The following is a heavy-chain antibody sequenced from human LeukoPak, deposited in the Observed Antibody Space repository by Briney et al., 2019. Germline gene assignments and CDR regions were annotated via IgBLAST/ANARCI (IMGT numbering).Heavy chain of an antibody. CDR1: GFTFSSYA. V-gene: IGHV3-21*01. J-gene: IGHJ4*02. CDR2: ISSSSSYI. Sequence: GGSLRLSCAASGFTFSSYAMNWVRQAPGKGLEWVSSISSSSSYIYYADSVKGRFTISRDNAKNSLYLQMNSLRAEYTAVYYCARDYPTVVTPQGYWGQGTLVTVSS. CDR3: ARDYPTVVTPQGY. D-gene: IGHD4-23*01.